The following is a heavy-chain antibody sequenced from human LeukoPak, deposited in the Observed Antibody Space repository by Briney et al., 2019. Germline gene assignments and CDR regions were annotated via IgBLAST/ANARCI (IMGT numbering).Heavy chain of an antibody. D-gene: IGHD5-18*01. Sequence: VSVKVSCKASGYSFPSYGISWVRQAPGLGLGWMGWMSPNSGQTGYAQRFQGSVTMTRDTSISTAYMELSSLRSEDTAVYYCAADAGIQLWSYYGMDVWGQGTTVTVSS. J-gene: IGHJ6*02. CDR3: AADAGIQLWSYYGMDV. V-gene: IGHV1-8*01. CDR1: GYSFPSYG. CDR2: MSPNSGQT.